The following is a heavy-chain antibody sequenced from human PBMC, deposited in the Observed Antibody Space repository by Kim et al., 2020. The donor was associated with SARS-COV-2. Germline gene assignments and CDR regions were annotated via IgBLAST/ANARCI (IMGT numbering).Heavy chain of an antibody. D-gene: IGHD2-8*02. Sequence: RYSPRFQGQVTISADKSISTAYLQWSSLKASDTAMYYCARTLGTDDAFDIWGQGTMVTVSS. CDR3: ARTLGTDDAFDI. V-gene: IGHV5-51*01. J-gene: IGHJ3*02.